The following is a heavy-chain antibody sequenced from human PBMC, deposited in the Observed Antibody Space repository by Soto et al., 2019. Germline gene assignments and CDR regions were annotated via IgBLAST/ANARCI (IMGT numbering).Heavy chain of an antibody. CDR3: ARATTVTDY. D-gene: IGHD4-17*01. Sequence: GGSLRLSCAVSGFIFSDHYMDWVRQAPGKGLEWVGRTRSKANSHTTEYAASVKGRFTISRDDSKNSLYLQMNSLKIEDTAVYYCARATTVTDYWGQGTLVTVSS. J-gene: IGHJ4*02. V-gene: IGHV3-72*01. CDR2: TRSKANSHTT. CDR1: GFIFSDHY.